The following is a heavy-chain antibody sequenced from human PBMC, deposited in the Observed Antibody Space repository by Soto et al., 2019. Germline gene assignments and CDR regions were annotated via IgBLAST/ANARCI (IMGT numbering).Heavy chain of an antibody. CDR1: GYSVTTYW. J-gene: IGHJ5*02. D-gene: IGHD6-6*01. CDR2: IDPSDSYV. Sequence: GESLKSSGKGSGYSVTTYWITWVRQMPGKDLEWMGRIDPSDSYVNYSPSFQGHVTISADKSTSTAYLQWNSLKASDTAMYYCGRLTRIVAPPNCSQPLRHGTLVTVSA. V-gene: IGHV5-10-1*01. CDR3: GRLTRIVAPPNCSQP.